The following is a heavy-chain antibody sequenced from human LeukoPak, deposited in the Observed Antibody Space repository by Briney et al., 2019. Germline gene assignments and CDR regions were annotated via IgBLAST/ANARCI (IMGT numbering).Heavy chain of an antibody. CDR3: ARGVGSGGYYGSSHWHLDL. D-gene: IGHD3-22*01. J-gene: IGHJ2*01. CDR2: ISYSGST. Sequence: SETLSLTCTVSGGSISSYFWNWVRQPPGKGLEWIGYISYSGSTSYNSSFNSRVTISLDTSKKQVSLKMSFVTAADTAVYFCARGVGSGGYYGSSHWHLDLWGRGTLVTVSS. V-gene: IGHV4-59*01. CDR1: GGSISSYF.